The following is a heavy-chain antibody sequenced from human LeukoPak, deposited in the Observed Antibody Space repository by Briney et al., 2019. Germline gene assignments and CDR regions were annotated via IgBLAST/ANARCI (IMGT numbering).Heavy chain of an antibody. CDR2: IWYDGSYK. D-gene: IGHD2-8*01. CDR1: GFTFSSYG. CDR3: ARDNGGYNWFDP. Sequence: PVGSLRLSSAAPGFTFSSYGMHWVRQAPGKGLEWGAVIWYDGSYKYYADSVKGRFTISRENSNNTLYLQMNSLRAEDTAVYYCARDNGGYNWFDPWGQGTLVTVSS. V-gene: IGHV3-33*01. J-gene: IGHJ5*02.